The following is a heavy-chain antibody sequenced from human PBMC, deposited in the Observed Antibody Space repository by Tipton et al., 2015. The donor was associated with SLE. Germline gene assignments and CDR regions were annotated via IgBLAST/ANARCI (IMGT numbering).Heavy chain of an antibody. CDR2: MHNSGDS. CDR1: GISISTHY. D-gene: IGHD1-26*01. J-gene: IGHJ4*02. V-gene: IGHV4-59*08. CDR3: ARHGYSGSFYFDY. Sequence: TLSLTCKVSGISISTHYWSWIRQPPGKGLEWIGQMHNSGDSTYNPSLKSRVTMSVDTSKNHFSLKLTSVIAADTAVYYCARHGYSGSFYFDYWGQGTLVTVSS.